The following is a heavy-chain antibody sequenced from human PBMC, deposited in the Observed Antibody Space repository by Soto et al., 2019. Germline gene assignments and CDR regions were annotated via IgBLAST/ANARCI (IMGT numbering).Heavy chain of an antibody. J-gene: IGHJ4*02. V-gene: IGHV1-3*01. CDR1: GYSFTSYA. CDR3: AREVVRGVIIITDY. D-gene: IGHD3-10*01. Sequence: ASVKVSCKASGYSFTSYAMHWVRQAPGQRLEWMGWINAGNGNTKYSQKFQGRVTITRDTSISTAYMELSRLRSDDTAVYYRAREVVRGVIIITDYWGQGALVTVSS. CDR2: INAGNGNT.